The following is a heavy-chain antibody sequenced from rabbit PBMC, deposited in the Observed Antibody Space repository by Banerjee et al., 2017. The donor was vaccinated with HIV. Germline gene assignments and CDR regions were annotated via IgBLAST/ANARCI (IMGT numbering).Heavy chain of an antibody. D-gene: IGHD6-1*01. CDR2: IDPIFSTT. J-gene: IGHJ4*01. Sequence: SWVRQAPGKGLEWIGYIDPIFSTTHYASWVNGRFTISRDIDQNTLYLQLNSLTAADTATYFCVRDQARMLDLWGPGTLVTVS. V-gene: IGHV1S7*01. CDR3: VRDQARMLDL.